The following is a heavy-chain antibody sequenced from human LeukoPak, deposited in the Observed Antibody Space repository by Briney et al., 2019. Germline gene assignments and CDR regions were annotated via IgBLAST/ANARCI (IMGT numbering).Heavy chain of an antibody. CDR3: AKELRPNDY. D-gene: IGHD3-16*01. CDR2: ISGSGGDT. Sequence: PGGSLRLSCVVSGFTLSNCAMSWVRQAPGEGLEWVSSISGSGGDTFYADSVRGRFIISRDDSKSTLYLQMNSLRAEDTAIYYCAKELRPNDYWGQGTLVTVSS. V-gene: IGHV3-23*01. CDR1: GFTLSNCA. J-gene: IGHJ4*02.